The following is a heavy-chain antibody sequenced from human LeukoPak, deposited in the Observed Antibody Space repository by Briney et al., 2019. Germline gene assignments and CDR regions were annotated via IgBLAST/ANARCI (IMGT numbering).Heavy chain of an antibody. Sequence: GASVKVSCKASGYTFTSYAIHWVRQAPGQGLEWMGWINPNSGGTNYAQKFQGRVTMTRDTSISTAYMELSRLRSDDTAVYYCARDKLVRTCRGWFDPWGQGTLVTVSS. V-gene: IGHV1-2*02. CDR2: INPNSGGT. CDR3: ARDKLVRTCRGWFDP. D-gene: IGHD6-6*01. J-gene: IGHJ5*02. CDR1: GYTFTSYA.